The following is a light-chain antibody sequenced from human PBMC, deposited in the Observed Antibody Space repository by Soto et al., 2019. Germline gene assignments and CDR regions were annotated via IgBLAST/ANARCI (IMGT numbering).Light chain of an antibody. Sequence: EIVLTQSPGTLSLSPGERATLSCRASQSFSSNNLAWYQQKPGQAPRLLIYGASSRATGIPDRFSGSGSGTDFTLTISRLEPEDFAVYYCQHYGSSRTFGQGTKVEIK. CDR1: QSFSSNN. J-gene: IGKJ1*01. CDR3: QHYGSSRT. CDR2: GAS. V-gene: IGKV3-20*01.